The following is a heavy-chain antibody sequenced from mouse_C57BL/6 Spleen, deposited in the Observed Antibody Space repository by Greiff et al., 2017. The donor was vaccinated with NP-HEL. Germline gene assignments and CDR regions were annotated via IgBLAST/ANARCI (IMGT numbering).Heavy chain of an antibody. CDR1: GYTFTNYW. Sequence: QVQLKESGAELVRPGTSVKMSCKASGYTFTNYWIGWAKQRPGHGLEWIGDIYPGGGYTNYNEKFKGKATLTADKSSSPAYMQFSSLTSEDSAIYYCARGGSGYRFAYWGQGTLVTVSA. D-gene: IGHD3-2*02. CDR2: IYPGGGYT. CDR3: ARGGSGYRFAY. J-gene: IGHJ3*01. V-gene: IGHV1-63*01.